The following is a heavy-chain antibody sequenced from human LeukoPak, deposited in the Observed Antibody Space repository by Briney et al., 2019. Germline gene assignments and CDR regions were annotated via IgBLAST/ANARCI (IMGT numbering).Heavy chain of an antibody. CDR3: AKDLSQGPYCTNGVCSMIFDY. CDR1: GFTFSNYA. Sequence: GMSLRPSCAASGFTFSNYALHWVRQAPGKGLEWVAVILHDGSNKYADSVKGRFTISRDNSKNTLFLQMNSLRAEDTSVYYCAKDLSQGPYCTNGVCSMIFDYWGQGTLVTVSS. CDR2: ILHDGSNK. D-gene: IGHD2-8*01. V-gene: IGHV3-30*04. J-gene: IGHJ4*02.